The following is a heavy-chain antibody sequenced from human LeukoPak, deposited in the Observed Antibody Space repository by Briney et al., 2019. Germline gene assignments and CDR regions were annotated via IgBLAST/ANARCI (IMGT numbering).Heavy chain of an antibody. CDR1: GGSISSYY. CDR2: IYYSGST. CDR3: ARDGNDSSGYHYYFDY. V-gene: IGHV4-59*01. Sequence: SETLSLTCTVSGGSISSYYWSWIRQSPGKGLEWIGYIYYSGSTNYNPSLKSRVTISVDTSKNQFSLKLSSVTAADTAVYYCARDGNDSSGYHYYFDYWGQGTLVTVSS. D-gene: IGHD3-22*01. J-gene: IGHJ4*02.